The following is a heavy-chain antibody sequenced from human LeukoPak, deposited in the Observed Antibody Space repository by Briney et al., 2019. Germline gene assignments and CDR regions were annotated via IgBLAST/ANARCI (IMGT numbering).Heavy chain of an antibody. CDR2: IYYSGST. CDR1: GGSISSYY. CDR3: ATNYDSSGYYVRRGAFDI. Sequence: SETLSPTCTVSGGSISSYYWSWIRQPPGKGLEWIGYIYYSGSTNYNPSLKSRVTISVDTSKNQFSLKLSSVTAADTAVYYCATNYDSSGYYVRRGAFDIWGQGTMVTVSS. J-gene: IGHJ3*02. D-gene: IGHD3-22*01. V-gene: IGHV4-59*01.